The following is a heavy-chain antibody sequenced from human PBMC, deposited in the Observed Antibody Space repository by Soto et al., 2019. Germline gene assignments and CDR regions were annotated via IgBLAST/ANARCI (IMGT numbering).Heavy chain of an antibody. J-gene: IGHJ4*02. D-gene: IGHD3-22*01. V-gene: IGHV1-2*04. CDR1: GYTFTGYY. CDR3: ARGGARGNSYYDSSAYYLL. CDR2: INPNSGGT. Sequence: ASVKVSCKASGYTFTGYYMHWVRQAPGQGLEWMGWINPNSGGTNYAQKFQGWVTMTRDTSISTAYMELSRLRSDDTAVYYCARGGARGNSYYDSSAYYLLWGQGTLVTVSS.